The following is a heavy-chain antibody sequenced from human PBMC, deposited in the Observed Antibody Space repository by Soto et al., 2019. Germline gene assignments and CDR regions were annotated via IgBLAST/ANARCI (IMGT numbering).Heavy chain of an antibody. Sequence: QLQLVQSGAEVKKPGSSVKVSCKASGGTFSSYAISWVRQAPGQGLEWMGGIIPIFGTANYAQKFQGRVTITADESTSTANMKLSSLRSEDTAVYYCASLYTAMGVFHYWGHGTLVTVSS. D-gene: IGHD5-18*01. CDR2: IIPIFGTA. J-gene: IGHJ4*01. V-gene: IGHV1-69*01. CDR3: ASLYTAMGVFHY. CDR1: GGTFSSYA.